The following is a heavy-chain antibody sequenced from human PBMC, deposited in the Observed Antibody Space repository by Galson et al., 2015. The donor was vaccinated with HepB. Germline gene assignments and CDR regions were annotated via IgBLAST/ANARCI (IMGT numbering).Heavy chain of an antibody. Sequence: SLRLSCAASGFSVTANHMTWVRQAPGKGLEWVSVIYYGGSTDYADSVKGRFTISRDISKNTVYFQMNTLRDEDTAVYYCAREYSKSSGILFDYWGQGTLVTVSS. CDR2: IYYGGST. D-gene: IGHD5-18*01. CDR1: GFSVTANH. J-gene: IGHJ4*02. V-gene: IGHV3-53*01. CDR3: AREYSKSSGILFDY.